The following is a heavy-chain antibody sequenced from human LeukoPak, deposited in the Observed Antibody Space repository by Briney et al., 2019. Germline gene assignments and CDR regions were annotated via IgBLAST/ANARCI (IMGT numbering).Heavy chain of an antibody. J-gene: IGHJ5*02. CDR3: AKLTNSWFDP. CDR2: ISGSGAST. V-gene: IGHV3-23*01. Sequence: PGGSLRLSCAASKFTFNNYAMHWVRQAPGKGLEWVSGISGSGASTYYADSVKGRFTISRDNSKNTLYLQMNSLRAEDTAVYYCAKLTNSWFDPWGQGTLVAVSS. D-gene: IGHD2-2*01. CDR1: KFTFNNYA.